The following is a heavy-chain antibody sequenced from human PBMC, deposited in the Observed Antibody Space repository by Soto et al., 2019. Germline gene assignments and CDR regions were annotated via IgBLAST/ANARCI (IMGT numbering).Heavy chain of an antibody. V-gene: IGHV5-51*01. CDR2: IYPGNSNT. Sequence: GESLKISCKGSGYGFSIHWVAWLRLMPGKGLEWVGIIYPGNSNTMYSPSFQGQVTISAVTALSTTYLQWDTLTPSHIAIYFCSSDPHSDGGSLPVGGYGMWGQGTIV. D-gene: IGHD2-15*01. J-gene: IGHJ3*02. CDR1: GYGFSIHW. CDR3: SSDPHSDGGSLPVGGYGM.